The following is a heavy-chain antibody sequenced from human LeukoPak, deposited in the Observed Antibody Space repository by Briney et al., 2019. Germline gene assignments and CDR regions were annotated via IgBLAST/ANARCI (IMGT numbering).Heavy chain of an antibody. J-gene: IGHJ4*02. V-gene: IGHV3-23*01. CDR2: ISGSGGST. CDR3: AKTPRIAVAPLRFDY. Sequence: GGPLRLSCAASGFTFSSYAMSWVRQAPGKGLVWVSAISGSGGSTYYADSVKGRFTISRDNSKNTLYLQMNSLRAEDTAVYYCAKTPRIAVAPLRFDYWGQGTLVTVSS. D-gene: IGHD6-19*01. CDR1: GFTFSSYA.